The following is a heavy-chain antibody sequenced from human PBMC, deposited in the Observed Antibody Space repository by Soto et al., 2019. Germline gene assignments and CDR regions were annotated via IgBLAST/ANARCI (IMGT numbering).Heavy chain of an antibody. CDR1: VFTLSGST. J-gene: IGHJ5*02. V-gene: IGHV3-73*01. D-gene: IGHD2-8*02. CDR2: IRSKANNDAT. Sequence: PGGSLRLSCAASVFTLSGSTMHWVRQASGKGLEWVGRIRSKANNDATAYGAAVKGRFTVSRDDSKKTVYLQMNSLKTEDTAVYYCNRQITGGAWTSGQGTLVTVSS. CDR3: NRQITGGAWT.